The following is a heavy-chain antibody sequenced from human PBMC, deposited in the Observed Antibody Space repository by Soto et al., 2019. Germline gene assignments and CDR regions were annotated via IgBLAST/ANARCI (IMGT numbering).Heavy chain of an antibody. V-gene: IGHV1-18*01. CDR2: ISAYNGNT. CDR3: ARGTGSGSPRVAGYYYYMDV. D-gene: IGHD3-10*01. Sequence: ASVKVSCKASGYTFTSYGISWVRQAPGQGLEWMGWISAYNGNTNYAQKLQGRVTMTTDTSTSTAYMELRSLRSDDTAVYYCARGTGSGSPRVAGYYYYMDVWGKGTTVTVSS. CDR1: GYTFTSYG. J-gene: IGHJ6*03.